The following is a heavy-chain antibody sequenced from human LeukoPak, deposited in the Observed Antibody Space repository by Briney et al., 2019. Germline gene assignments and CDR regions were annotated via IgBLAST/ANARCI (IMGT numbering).Heavy chain of an antibody. CDR2: ITTDGSST. J-gene: IGHJ4*02. CDR3: ARDYYSGSRDLDY. Sequence: GGSLRLSCAASGFAFSSYWMHWVRQAPGKGLMWVSLITTDGSSTTYADSVKGRFTISRDNAKNTLYLRMNSLRAEDTAVYYCARDYYSGSRDLDYWGQGTLVTVSS. D-gene: IGHD3-22*01. CDR1: GFAFSSYW. V-gene: IGHV3-74*01.